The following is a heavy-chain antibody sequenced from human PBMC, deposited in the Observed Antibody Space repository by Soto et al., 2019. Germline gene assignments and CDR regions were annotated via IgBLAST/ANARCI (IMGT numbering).Heavy chain of an antibody. Sequence: GASVKVSCKASGYTFSSYGISWVRQAPGQGLEWMGWISAYTGKTNYAQKFQGRVTMTTDTSTSTAYMELRSLRSDGTAVYYCARDLDSGSYYFDYWGQGTLVTVSS. D-gene: IGHD1-26*01. CDR3: ARDLDSGSYYFDY. V-gene: IGHV1-18*04. CDR1: GYTFSSYG. J-gene: IGHJ4*02. CDR2: ISAYTGKT.